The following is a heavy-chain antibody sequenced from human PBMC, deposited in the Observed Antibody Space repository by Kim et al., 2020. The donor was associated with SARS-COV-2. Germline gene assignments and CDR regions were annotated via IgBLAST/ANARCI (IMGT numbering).Heavy chain of an antibody. V-gene: IGHV4-61*09. Sequence: ALSGFGHIYTSASTNYNPSFKSRITISVDTSKKQFSLKLSSVTDADTAVYFCGRAPLNYFGSGSYYDYWGQGALVTVSS. CDR3: GRAPLNYFGSGSYYDY. J-gene: IGHJ4*02. D-gene: IGHD3-10*01. CDR2: IYTSAST.